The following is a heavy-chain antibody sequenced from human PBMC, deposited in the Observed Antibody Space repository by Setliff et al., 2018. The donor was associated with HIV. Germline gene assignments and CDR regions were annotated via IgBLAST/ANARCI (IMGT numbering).Heavy chain of an antibody. CDR2: IYYGGST. V-gene: IGHV4-59*01. D-gene: IGHD2-15*01. CDR1: GDSITTND. CDR3: ARSIRAALRAGSLDF. Sequence: SETLSLTCTVSGDSITTNDWSWIRQSPGKGLDWIGSIYYGGSTNYNLSLKRRVTISLDTSRTQVFLNLTSETAADTSVYYCARSIRAALRAGSLDFWGQGTMVTVSS. J-gene: IGHJ3*01.